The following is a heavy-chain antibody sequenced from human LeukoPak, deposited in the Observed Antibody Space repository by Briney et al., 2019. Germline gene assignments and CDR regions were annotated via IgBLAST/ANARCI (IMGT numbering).Heavy chain of an antibody. J-gene: IGHJ4*02. V-gene: IGHV1-46*01. D-gene: IGHD3-10*01. CDR1: GYTFTSYY. Sequence: VASVKVSCKASGYTFTSYYMHWVRQAPGQGLEWMGIINPSGGSTSYAQKFQGRVTMARDTSTSTVYMELSSLRSEDTAVYYCARAYGSGSYTLLFFDYWGQGTLVTVSS. CDR3: ARAYGSGSYTLLFFDY. CDR2: INPSGGST.